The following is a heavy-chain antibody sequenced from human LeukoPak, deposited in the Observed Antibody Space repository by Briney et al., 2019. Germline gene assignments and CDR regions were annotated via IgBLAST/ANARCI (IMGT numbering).Heavy chain of an antibody. CDR2: ISAYNGNT. D-gene: IGHD2-15*01. Sequence: ESSVNVSCKASGYTFTSYGISWVRQAPGQGLEWMGWISAYNGNTNYAQKLQGRVTMTTDTSTSTAYMELRSLRSDDTAVYYCARGGPVVVADNWFDPWGQGTLVTVSS. CDR3: ARGGPVVVADNWFDP. V-gene: IGHV1-18*01. J-gene: IGHJ5*02. CDR1: GYTFTSYG.